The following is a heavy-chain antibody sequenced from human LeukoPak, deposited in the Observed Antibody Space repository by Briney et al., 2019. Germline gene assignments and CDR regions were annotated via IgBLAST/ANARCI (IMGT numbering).Heavy chain of an antibody. V-gene: IGHV1-3*01. Sequence: ASVKVSCKASGFTFITYGIHWVRQAPGQRLEWMGWINAGNGDTRYSQKFQGRVTISRDTSASTAYMELSSLRSEDTAVYYCASPDIVATINYYGMDVWGQGTTVTVSS. J-gene: IGHJ6*02. CDR1: GFTFITYG. CDR3: ASPDIVATINYYGMDV. D-gene: IGHD5-12*01. CDR2: INAGNGDT.